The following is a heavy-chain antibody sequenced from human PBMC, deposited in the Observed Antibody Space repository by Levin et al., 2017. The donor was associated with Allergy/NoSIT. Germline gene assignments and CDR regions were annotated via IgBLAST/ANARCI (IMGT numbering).Heavy chain of an antibody. CDR2: IGTAGDT. D-gene: IGHD6-19*01. J-gene: IGHJ6*02. V-gene: IGHV3-13*01. CDR3: ARGTYSSGWDYYYGMDV. Sequence: LSLTCAASGFTFSSYDMHWVRQATGKGLEWVSAIGTAGDTYYPGSVKGRFTISRENAKNSLYLQMNSLRAGDTAVYYCARGTYSSGWDYYYGMDVWGQGTTVTVSS. CDR1: GFTFSSYD.